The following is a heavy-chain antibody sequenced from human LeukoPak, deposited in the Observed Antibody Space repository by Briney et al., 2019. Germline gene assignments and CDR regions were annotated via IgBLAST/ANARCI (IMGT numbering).Heavy chain of an antibody. V-gene: IGHV3-23*01. J-gene: IGHJ4*02. CDR1: GFTFSSYA. CDR2: ISGGGGST. Sequence: GGSLRLSRAASGFTFSSYAMSWVRQAPGKGLEWVSAISGGGGSTYYADSVKGRFTISRDNSKNTLYLQMNSLRAEDTAVYYCATSLGYCSGGSCPPSYWGQGSLVTVSS. D-gene: IGHD2-15*01. CDR3: ATSLGYCSGGSCPPSY.